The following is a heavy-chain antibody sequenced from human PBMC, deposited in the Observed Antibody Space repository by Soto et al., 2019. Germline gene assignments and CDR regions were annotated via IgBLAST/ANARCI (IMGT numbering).Heavy chain of an antibody. J-gene: IGHJ4*02. V-gene: IGHV4-59*01. CDR1: GGSISSYY. CDR3: ARETTYCSRTSCYCYFDH. D-gene: IGHD2-2*01. CDR2: TYYSGST. Sequence: SETLSLTCTVSGGSISSYYWSWIRQPPGKGLEWIGYTYYSGSTNYNPSLKSRVTISVDTSKNQFSLKLSSVTAADTAVYYCARETTYCSRTSCYCYFDHWGQGTPVTVSS.